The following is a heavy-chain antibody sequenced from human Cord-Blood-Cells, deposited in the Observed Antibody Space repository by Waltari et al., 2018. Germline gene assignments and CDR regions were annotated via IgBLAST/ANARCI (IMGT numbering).Heavy chain of an antibody. CDR3: ARLIEYSSSSRAFDI. D-gene: IGHD6-6*01. V-gene: IGHV5-51*01. CDR1: GYSFTSYW. Sequence: VQLVQSGAEVKKPGESLKISCNGSGYSFTSYWIGWVRQLPGKGLEWMGIIYPGDSDTRYSPSFQGQVTISADKSISTAYLQWSSLKASDTAMYYCARLIEYSSSSRAFDIWGQGTMVTVSS. J-gene: IGHJ3*02. CDR2: IYPGDSDT.